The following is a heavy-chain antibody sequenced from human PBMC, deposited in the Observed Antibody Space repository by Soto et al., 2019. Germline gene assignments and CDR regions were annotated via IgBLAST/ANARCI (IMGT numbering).Heavy chain of an antibody. D-gene: IGHD3-3*01. CDR1: GFTFSSYG. CDR3: AKDRGDGLRFLEWLRPGMDV. V-gene: IGHV3-30*18. Sequence: PGGSLRLACAASGFTFSSYGMHWVRQAPGKGLERVAVISYDGSNKYYADSVKGRFTISRDNSKNTLYLQMNSLRAEDTAVYYCAKDRGDGLRFLEWLRPGMDVWGQGTTVTVSS. J-gene: IGHJ6*02. CDR2: ISYDGSNK.